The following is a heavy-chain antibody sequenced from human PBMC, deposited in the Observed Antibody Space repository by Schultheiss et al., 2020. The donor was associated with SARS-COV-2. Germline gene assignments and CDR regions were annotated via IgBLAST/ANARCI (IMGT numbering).Heavy chain of an antibody. CDR3: AIDPNWGSGDS. CDR2: LSPNSDTT. Sequence: GGSLRLSCAASGFSVSTYWMHWVRQAQGKGLEWVTALSPNSDTTFIADSVRGRFTISRDNSMNTLFLQMNSLRVDDTAVYYCAIDPNWGSGDSWGQGTLVTVSS. CDR1: GFSVSTYW. D-gene: IGHD7-27*01. J-gene: IGHJ5*01. V-gene: IGHV3-23*01.